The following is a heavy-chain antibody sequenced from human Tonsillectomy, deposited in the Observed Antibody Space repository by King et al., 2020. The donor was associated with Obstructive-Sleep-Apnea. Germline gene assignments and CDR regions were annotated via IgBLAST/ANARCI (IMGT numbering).Heavy chain of an antibody. CDR1: GFAFSFYT. V-gene: IGHV3-30*04. CDR2: ISYDGNEN. Sequence: VQLVESGGGVVQPGRSLRLSCVASGFAFSFYTMYWVRQAPGKGLEWVALISYDGNENYYGDSVKGRFTISRHNYKDILYLQMNSLKTADSAVYFCSRDNFHDNSLLYAMDVWGQGTTVTVSS. J-gene: IGHJ6*02. D-gene: IGHD2/OR15-2a*01. CDR3: SRDNFHDNSLLYAMDV.